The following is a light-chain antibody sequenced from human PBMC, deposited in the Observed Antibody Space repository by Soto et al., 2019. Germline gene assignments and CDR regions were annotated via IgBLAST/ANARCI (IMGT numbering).Light chain of an antibody. CDR3: QQYNSYFYT. Sequence: DIQMTQSPSTLSASVGDRVTLICRASQSIGYWLAWYQQKPGKAPKVLIHKASSLASGVPSRFSGSGSGTQFTLTISTLQPDDFATYYCQQYNSYFYTFGQGTKLEI. CDR1: QSIGYW. V-gene: IGKV1-5*03. J-gene: IGKJ2*01. CDR2: KAS.